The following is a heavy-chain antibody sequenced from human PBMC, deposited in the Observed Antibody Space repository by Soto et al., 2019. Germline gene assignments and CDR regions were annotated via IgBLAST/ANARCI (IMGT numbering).Heavy chain of an antibody. CDR2: SAPEEGEP. J-gene: IGHJ4*02. CDR1: EHTVTELT. V-gene: IGHV1-24*01. Sequence: GAAVQSSSRGPEHTVTELTIDWVRQAPGKGLEWMGRSAPEEGEPIYPQKFQGRVPMTEDPSTDTAYMELTSLRFEDTAVYFCAADRKIVGTIGAFDFWGQGTLVTVSS. D-gene: IGHD1-26*01. CDR3: AADRKIVGTIGAFDF.